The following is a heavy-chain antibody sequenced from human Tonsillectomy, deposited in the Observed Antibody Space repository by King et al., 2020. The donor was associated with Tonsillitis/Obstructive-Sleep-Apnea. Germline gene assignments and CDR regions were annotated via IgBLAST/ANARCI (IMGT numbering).Heavy chain of an antibody. Sequence: VQLVESGAEVKKPGASVKVSCKASGYTFTGYFMHWVRQAPGQGLEWMGRINPNSGGTNYAQKFQGRVTMTSDTSISTAYMGLSRLRSDDAAVYYCARADYGDYPNYWGQGTLVTVSS. D-gene: IGHD4-17*01. CDR3: ARADYGDYPNY. J-gene: IGHJ4*02. CDR2: INPNSGGT. V-gene: IGHV1-2*06. CDR1: GYTFTGYF.